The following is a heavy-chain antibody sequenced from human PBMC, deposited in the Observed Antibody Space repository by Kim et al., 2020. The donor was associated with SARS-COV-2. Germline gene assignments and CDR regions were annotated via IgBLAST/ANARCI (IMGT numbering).Heavy chain of an antibody. Sequence: SETLSLTCTVSGGSISSSSYYWGWIRQPPGKGLEWIGSIYYSGSTYYNPSLKSRVTISVDTSKNQFSLKLSSVTAADTAVYYCARHSGSGNYDYIWGSYRYPPDYWGQGTLVTVSS. CDR3: ARHSGSGNYDYIWGSYRYPPDY. V-gene: IGHV4-39*01. CDR1: GGSISSSSYY. CDR2: IYYSGST. J-gene: IGHJ4*02. D-gene: IGHD3-16*02.